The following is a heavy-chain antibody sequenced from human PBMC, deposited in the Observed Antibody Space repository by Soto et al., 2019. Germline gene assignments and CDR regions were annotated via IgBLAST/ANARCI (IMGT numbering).Heavy chain of an antibody. CDR2: ISYDGSNK. D-gene: IGHD3-22*01. Sequence: PGGSLRLSCAASGFTFSNYGMHWVRQAPDKGLEWVAIISYDGSNKYYADSVKGRFTISRDNSKTTLYLQMNSLRAEDTAVYYCAKDPLERGPYKYDSGGHPPDHWGQGTLVTVSS. V-gene: IGHV3-30*18. J-gene: IGHJ4*02. CDR1: GFTFSNYG. CDR3: AKDPLERGPYKYDSGGHPPDH.